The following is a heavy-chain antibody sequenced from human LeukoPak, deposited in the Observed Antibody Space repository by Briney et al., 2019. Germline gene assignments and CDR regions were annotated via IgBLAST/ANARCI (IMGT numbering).Heavy chain of an antibody. Sequence: GGSLRLSCAASGFTVSSNYMSWVRQAPGKGLKWVSVIYSGGSTYYADSVKGRFTISRDNSKNTLFLQMNSLRAEDTAVYYCARGPLPYGYLDYWGQGTLVTVSS. D-gene: IGHD5-18*01. CDR3: ARGPLPYGYLDY. CDR2: IYSGGST. J-gene: IGHJ4*02. CDR1: GFTVSSNY. V-gene: IGHV3-53*01.